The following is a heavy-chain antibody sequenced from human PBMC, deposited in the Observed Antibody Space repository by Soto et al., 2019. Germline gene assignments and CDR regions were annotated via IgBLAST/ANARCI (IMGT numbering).Heavy chain of an antibody. V-gene: IGHV4-61*01. J-gene: IGHJ1*01. D-gene: IGHD6-19*01. CDR1: GGSVSSGSYY. CDR2: IYYSGST. CDR3: ARNGPYSSGCYV. Sequence: SETLSLTCTVSGGSVSSGSYYWSWIRQPPGKGLEWIGYIYYSGSTNYNPSLKSRVTISVDTSKNQFSLKLSSVTAADTAVYYCARNGPYSSGCYVWGQGTLVTVSS.